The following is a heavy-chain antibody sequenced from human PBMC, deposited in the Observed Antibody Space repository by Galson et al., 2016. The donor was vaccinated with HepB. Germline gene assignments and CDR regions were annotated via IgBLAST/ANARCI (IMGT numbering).Heavy chain of an antibody. D-gene: IGHD3-10*01. Sequence: SLRLSCAASGFIFSNYAMGWVRQVPGKGLEWVSGMSGGGDNRYYAASVKGRFTISRDSSRNTMYLQMNSLRPEDTAVFYCARDMARGRYYYYGMDVWGQGTTVT. V-gene: IGHV3-23*01. CDR2: MSGGGDNR. CDR3: ARDMARGRYYYYGMDV. J-gene: IGHJ6*02. CDR1: GFIFSNYA.